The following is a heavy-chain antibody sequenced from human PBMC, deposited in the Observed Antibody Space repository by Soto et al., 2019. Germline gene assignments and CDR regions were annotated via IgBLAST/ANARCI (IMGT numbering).Heavy chain of an antibody. Sequence: GGSLRLSCAASGFTFSSYWMHWVRQAPGKGLVWVSRINSDGSSTSYADSVKGRFTISRDNAKNTLYLQMSSLRGEDTAVYYCAKAPGPLRYYGSGRPYYYRMDVWGRGTTVTVSS. CDR2: INSDGSST. J-gene: IGHJ6*02. CDR1: GFTFSSYW. D-gene: IGHD3-10*01. CDR3: AKAPGPLRYYGSGRPYYYRMDV. V-gene: IGHV3-74*01.